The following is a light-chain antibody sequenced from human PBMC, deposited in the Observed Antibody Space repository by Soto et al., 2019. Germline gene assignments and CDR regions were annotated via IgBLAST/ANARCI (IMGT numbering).Light chain of an antibody. V-gene: IGKV3-11*01. CDR2: DAS. Sequence: EIVLTQSPAILSKTQGERATLSCRASQSVSSYLAWYQQKPGQAPRLLIYDASNRATGIPARFSGSGSGTDFTLTISSLEPEDFAVYYCQQRSNWPPEALTFGGGTKVDIK. CDR1: QSVSSY. CDR3: QQRSNWPPEALT. J-gene: IGKJ4*01.